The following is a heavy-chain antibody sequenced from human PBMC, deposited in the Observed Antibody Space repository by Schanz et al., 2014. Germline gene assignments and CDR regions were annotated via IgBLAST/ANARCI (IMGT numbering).Heavy chain of an antibody. CDR1: GFTFSDYW. Sequence: EVQLVESGGGLVQPGGSLRLSCTASGFTFSDYWMSWVRQAPGKGPEWVASIKHDGSGKDYVDSVEGRVTISRDNAKRSLYLQMNSLRAEDTAVYYCARDGYSGVVISPTESFDIWGQGTMVAVSP. CDR3: ARDGYSGVVISPTESFDI. V-gene: IGHV3-7*05. J-gene: IGHJ3*02. CDR2: IKHDGSGK. D-gene: IGHD2-21*01.